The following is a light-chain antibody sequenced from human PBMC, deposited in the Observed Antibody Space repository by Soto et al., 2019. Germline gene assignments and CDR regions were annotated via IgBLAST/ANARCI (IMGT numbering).Light chain of an antibody. CDR3: QQSYSIPIT. CDR1: QSISFY. V-gene: IGKV1-39*01. Sequence: DIQMTQSPSSLSASVGDRVTITCRASQSISFYLNWYKQRPGKAHKVLIYAASNLQSGVPSRFSGSGSGTECTLTINNLQPEDFATCYCQQSYSIPITFGQGTRLEI. CDR2: AAS. J-gene: IGKJ5*01.